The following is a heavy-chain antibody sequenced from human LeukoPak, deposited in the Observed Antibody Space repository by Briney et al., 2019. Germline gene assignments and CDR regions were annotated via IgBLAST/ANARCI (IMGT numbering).Heavy chain of an antibody. CDR1: VFTFSSYG. Sequence: GGSLRLSCAASVFTFSSYGMHWVRQAPGKGLEWVAFIRYDGSNKYYADSVKGRFTISRDNSKNTLYLQMNSLRAGDTAVYYCAREGMGENAFAIWGQGTMVTVSS. J-gene: IGHJ3*02. V-gene: IGHV3-30*02. CDR3: AREGMGENAFAI. CDR2: IRYDGSNK. D-gene: IGHD1-26*01.